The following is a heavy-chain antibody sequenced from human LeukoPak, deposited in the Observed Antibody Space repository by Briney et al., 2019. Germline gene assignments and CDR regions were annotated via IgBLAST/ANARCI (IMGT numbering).Heavy chain of an antibody. V-gene: IGHV4-39*01. Sequence: PSETLSLIRSVSGGSLSSSNYYWGWLRQPPGKGLEWVGPIYYSGTTYYNPSLESRVTISEDMSKNQFSLTLRSVTAADTAVYYCARQISDYYYYYIDVWGKGTTVTVSS. CDR1: GGSLSSSNYY. J-gene: IGHJ6*03. CDR3: ARQISDYYYYYIDV. D-gene: IGHD3-10*01. CDR2: IYYSGTT.